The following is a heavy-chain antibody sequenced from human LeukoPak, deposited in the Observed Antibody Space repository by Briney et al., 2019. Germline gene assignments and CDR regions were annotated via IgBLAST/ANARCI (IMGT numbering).Heavy chain of an antibody. CDR1: GGSISSGDYY. CDR2: IYYSGST. J-gene: IGHJ4*02. V-gene: IGHV4-30-4*08. D-gene: IGHD3-16*01. CDR3: ARGHAGGVSITD. Sequence: PSETLSLTCTVSGGSISSGDYYWSWIRQPPGKGLEWIGYIYYSGSTYYNPSLKSRVTISVDTSKNQFSLKLSSVTAADTAVYYCARGHAGGVSITDWGQGTLVTVSS.